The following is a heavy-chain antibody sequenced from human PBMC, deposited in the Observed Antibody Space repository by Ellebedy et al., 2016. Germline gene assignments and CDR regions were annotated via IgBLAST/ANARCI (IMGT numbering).Heavy chain of an antibody. CDR3: ARGGVVTHY. CDR2: IKQDGSEK. D-gene: IGHD4-23*01. Sequence: GESLKISXAASGFTFSSYWMSWVRQAPGKGLEWVANIKQDGSEKYYVDSVKGRFTISRDNAKNSLYLQMNSLRAEDTAVYYCARGGVVTHYWGQGTLVTVSS. V-gene: IGHV3-7*01. CDR1: GFTFSSYW. J-gene: IGHJ4*02.